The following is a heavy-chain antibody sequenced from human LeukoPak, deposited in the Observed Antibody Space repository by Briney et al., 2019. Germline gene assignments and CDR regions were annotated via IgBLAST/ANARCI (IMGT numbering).Heavy chain of an antibody. V-gene: IGHV3-11*04. CDR1: GFTFTDYY. CDR2: ISSSGTA. D-gene: IGHD7-27*01. J-gene: IGHJ4*02. Sequence: GGSLRLYCAASGFTFTDYYKAWIRQAPGKGLEWVSYISSSGTAYHADSVKGRFTISRDNAKNTLYLQMNSLRAEDTAVYHCARVRPGALFDYWGQGTLVTVSS. CDR3: ARVRPGALFDY.